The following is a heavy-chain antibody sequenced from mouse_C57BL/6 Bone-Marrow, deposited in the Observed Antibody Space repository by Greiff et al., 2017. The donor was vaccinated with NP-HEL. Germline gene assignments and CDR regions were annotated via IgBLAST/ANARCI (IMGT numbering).Heavy chain of an antibody. J-gene: IGHJ2*01. Sequence: EVQLQQSGPGLVKPSQSLSLTCSVTGYSITSGYYWNWIRQFPGNKLEWMGYISYDGSNNYNPSLKNRISITRDTSKNQFFLKLNSVTTEDTATYYCARAPSYGYWGQGTTLTVSS. CDR3: ARAPSYGY. CDR1: GYSITSGYY. V-gene: IGHV3-6*01. D-gene: IGHD1-1*01. CDR2: ISYDGSN.